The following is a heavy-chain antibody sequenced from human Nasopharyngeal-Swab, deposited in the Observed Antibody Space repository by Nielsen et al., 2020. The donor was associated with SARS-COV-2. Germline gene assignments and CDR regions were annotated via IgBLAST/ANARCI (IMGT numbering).Heavy chain of an antibody. CDR2: INWNGGST. Sequence: GESLKISCAASGFTFDDYGMSWVRQAPGKGLEWVSGINWNGGSTGYADSVKGRFTISRDNAKNSLYLQMNSLRAEDTALYYCAKDRGCSSTSCYAGGYYYGMDVWGQGTTVTVSS. CDR3: AKDRGCSSTSCYAGGYYYGMDV. J-gene: IGHJ6*02. V-gene: IGHV3-20*04. CDR1: GFTFDDYG. D-gene: IGHD2-2*01.